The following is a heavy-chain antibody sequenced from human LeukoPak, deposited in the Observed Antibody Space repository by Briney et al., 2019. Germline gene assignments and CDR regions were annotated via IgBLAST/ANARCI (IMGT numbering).Heavy chain of an antibody. CDR1: GDTFTSYE. D-gene: IGHD1-26*01. Sequence: ASVKVSCKASGDTFTSYEINWVRQATGQELEWMGWMNPNSGNTGYAQKFQGRVTMTRNTSISTAYMELSSLRSEDTAVYYCARKSGSYFPPNDNWFDPWGQGTLVTVSS. V-gene: IGHV1-8*01. CDR2: MNPNSGNT. J-gene: IGHJ5*02. CDR3: ARKSGSYFPPNDNWFDP.